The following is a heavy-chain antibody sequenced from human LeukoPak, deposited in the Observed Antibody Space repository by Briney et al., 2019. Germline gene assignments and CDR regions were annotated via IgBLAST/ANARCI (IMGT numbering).Heavy chain of an antibody. V-gene: IGHV4-38-2*02. D-gene: IGHD3-9*01. Sequence: SETLSLTCSVTGDSLTSGNYWGWIRQPPGKGLEWIGNIHHSGITYYTPSLKSRVTISVDTSKNQFYLKLSSVTAADTAVYYCARAVGSFDWLPLFDYWGQGTLVTVSS. J-gene: IGHJ4*02. CDR1: GDSLTSGNY. CDR3: ARAVGSFDWLPLFDY. CDR2: IHHSGIT.